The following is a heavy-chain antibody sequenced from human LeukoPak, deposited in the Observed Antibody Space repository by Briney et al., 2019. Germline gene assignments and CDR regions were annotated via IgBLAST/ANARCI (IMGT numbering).Heavy chain of an antibody. J-gene: IGHJ3*02. CDR2: ISGSGGST. V-gene: IGHV3-23*01. Sequence: GGSLRLSCAASGFTFSSYAMSWVRQAPGKGLEWVSAISGSGGSTYYADSVKGRFTISRDNSKNTLYLQMNSLRAEDTAVYYCANFVGATPDAFDSWGQGTMVTVSS. CDR3: ANFVGATPDAFDS. CDR1: GFTFSSYA. D-gene: IGHD1-26*01.